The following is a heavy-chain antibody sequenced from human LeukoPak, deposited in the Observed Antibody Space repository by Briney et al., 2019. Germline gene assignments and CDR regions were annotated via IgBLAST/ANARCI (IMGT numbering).Heavy chain of an antibody. CDR3: AKDQHDYGDYGGAFDI. D-gene: IGHD4-17*01. CDR2: ISWNSGSI. CDR1: GFTFDDYA. V-gene: IGHV3-9*03. J-gene: IGHJ3*02. Sequence: GRSLRLSCAASGFTFDDYAMHWVQQAPGKGLEWVSGISWNSGSIGYADSVKGRFTISRDNAKNSLYLQMNSLRAEDMALYYCAKDQHDYGDYGGAFDIWDQGKMVTVSS.